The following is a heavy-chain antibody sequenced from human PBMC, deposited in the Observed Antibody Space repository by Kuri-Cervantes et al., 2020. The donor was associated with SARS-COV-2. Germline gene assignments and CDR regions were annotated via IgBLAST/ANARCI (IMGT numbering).Heavy chain of an antibody. J-gene: IGHJ5*02. V-gene: IGHV3-74*01. CDR3: ASLSNLEWLPP. CDR2: INSDGSST. CDR1: GFTFSSYW. Sequence: GESLKISCAASGFTFSSYWMHWVRQAPGKGLVWVSRINSDGSSTSYADSVKGRFTISRGNAKNTLYLQMNSLRAEDTAVYYCASLSNLEWLPPWGQGTLVTVSS. D-gene: IGHD3-3*01.